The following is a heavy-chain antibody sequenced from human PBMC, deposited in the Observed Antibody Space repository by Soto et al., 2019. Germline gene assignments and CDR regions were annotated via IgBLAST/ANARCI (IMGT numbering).Heavy chain of an antibody. V-gene: IGHV1-18*04. Sequence: ASVKVSCKASGYTFTSYYMHWVRQAPGQGLEWMGWISAYNGNTNYAQKLQGRVTMTTDTSTSTAYMELRSLRSDDTAVYYCARSARGWELLYYWGQGTLVPVSP. CDR1: GYTFTSYY. D-gene: IGHD1-26*01. J-gene: IGHJ4*02. CDR3: ARSARGWELLYY. CDR2: ISAYNGNT.